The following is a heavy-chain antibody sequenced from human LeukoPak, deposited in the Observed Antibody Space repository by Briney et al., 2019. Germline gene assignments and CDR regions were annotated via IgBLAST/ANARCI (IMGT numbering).Heavy chain of an antibody. CDR1: GYTFTSYY. CDR3: ARDGPPDIIVVPAARREFDP. J-gene: IGHJ5*02. Sequence: ASVKVSCKASGYTFTSYYIHWVRQAPGQGLEWMGVIDPSDGYTSYPQKFQGRVTMTRDSSTNTVYMELSSLRSEDTAVYFCARDGPPDIIVVPAARREFDPWGQGTLVTVSS. D-gene: IGHD2-2*01. V-gene: IGHV1-46*01. CDR2: IDPSDGYT.